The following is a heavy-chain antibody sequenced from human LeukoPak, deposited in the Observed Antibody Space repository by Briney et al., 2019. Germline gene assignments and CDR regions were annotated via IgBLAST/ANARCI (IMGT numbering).Heavy chain of an antibody. V-gene: IGHV1-46*01. CDR2: INPSGGST. CDR3: ASVGNYGGNTYAFDI. Sequence: GASVKVSCKASGYTFTSYYMHWVRQAPGQGLEWMGIINPSGGSTSYAQKFQGRVTMTRDTSTSTVYMELSSLRSEDTAVYYCASVGNYGGNTYAFDIWGQGTMVTVSS. D-gene: IGHD4-23*01. CDR1: GYTFTSYY. J-gene: IGHJ3*02.